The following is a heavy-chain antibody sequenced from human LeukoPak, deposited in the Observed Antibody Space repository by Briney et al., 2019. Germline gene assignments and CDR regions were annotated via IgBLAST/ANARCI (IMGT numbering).Heavy chain of an antibody. V-gene: IGHV1-18*01. D-gene: IGHD1-14*01. J-gene: IGHJ4*02. CDR1: GYTFDRYG. CDR3: ARDLGHCRNVVCSSSAY. Sequence: ASVKVSCKGSGYTFDRYGVTWVRQAPGQGLEWMGWISTYNGNTTYAQKIQGRVTMTTDTSTNTVYMDLRTLRSDDTAVYYCARDLGHCRNVVCSSSAYWGRGTLVTVSS. CDR2: ISTYNGNT.